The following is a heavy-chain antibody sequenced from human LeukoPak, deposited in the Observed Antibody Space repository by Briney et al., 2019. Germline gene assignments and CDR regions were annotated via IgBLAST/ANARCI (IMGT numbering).Heavy chain of an antibody. Sequence: GASVKVSCKASGYTFTGYYMHWVRQAPGQGLEWMGWINPNSGGTNYAQKFQGRVTMTRDTSISTAYMELSRLRSDDTAVYYCARDRYSRSSSTPNWFDPWGQGTLVTVSS. D-gene: IGHD6-6*01. V-gene: IGHV1-2*02. CDR1: GYTFTGYY. CDR3: ARDRYSRSSSTPNWFDP. J-gene: IGHJ5*02. CDR2: INPNSGGT.